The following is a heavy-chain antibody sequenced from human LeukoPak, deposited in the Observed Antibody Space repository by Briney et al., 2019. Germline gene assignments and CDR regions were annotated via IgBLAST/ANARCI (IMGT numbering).Heavy chain of an antibody. D-gene: IGHD2-8*01. V-gene: IGHV4-38-2*02. CDR1: GYSISSGYY. CDR2: IYHSGST. J-gene: IGHJ6*03. Sequence: SETLSLTCTVSGYSISSGYYWGWIRPPPGKGLEWIGNIYHSGSTYYNPSLKSRVTISVDTSKNQFSVKLSSVTAADTAVYYCARGGGVGYYYYYMDVWGKGTTVTISS. CDR3: ARGGGVGYYYYYMDV.